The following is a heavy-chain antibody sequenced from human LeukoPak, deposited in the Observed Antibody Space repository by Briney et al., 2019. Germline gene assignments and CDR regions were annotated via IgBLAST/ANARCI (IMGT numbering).Heavy chain of an antibody. Sequence: LRLSCAASGFTFSTCSMKWVRQHPGKGLEWVGYIYYSGSTYYNPSLKSRVTISVDTSKNQFSLKLSSVTAADTAVYYCARVENVIYYDSRAGAFDIWGQGTMVTVSS. D-gene: IGHD3-22*01. CDR2: IYYSGST. V-gene: IGHV4-31*02. CDR1: GFTFSTCS. CDR3: ARVENVIYYDSRAGAFDI. J-gene: IGHJ3*02.